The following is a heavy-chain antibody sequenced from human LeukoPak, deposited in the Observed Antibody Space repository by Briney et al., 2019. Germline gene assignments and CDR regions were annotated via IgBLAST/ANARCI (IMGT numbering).Heavy chain of an antibody. D-gene: IGHD6-6*01. CDR3: ARSEYSISSGHFDY. CDR1: GGSISSDY. Sequence: SSETLSLTCSVSGGSISSDYWSWIRQPPGKGLEWIGSIYYSGSTYYNPSLKSRVTISVDTSKNQFSLKLSSVTAADTAVYYCARSEYSISSGHFDYWGQGTLVSVSS. J-gene: IGHJ4*02. CDR2: IYYSGST. V-gene: IGHV4-59*05.